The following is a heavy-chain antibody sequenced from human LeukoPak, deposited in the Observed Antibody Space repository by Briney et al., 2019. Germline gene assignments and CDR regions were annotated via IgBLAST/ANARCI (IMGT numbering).Heavy chain of an antibody. Sequence: GGSLRLSCAAPGFTFSNFWMSWVRQAPGKGLEWVANINRDGGEKNYVDSVKGRFTISRDNAKNSLYLQMDSLRAEDTAVYYCATKAAPSRANPFDYWGQGTLVTVSS. V-gene: IGHV3-7*01. D-gene: IGHD3-10*01. CDR2: INRDGGEK. CDR3: ATKAAPSRANPFDY. J-gene: IGHJ4*02. CDR1: GFTFSNFW.